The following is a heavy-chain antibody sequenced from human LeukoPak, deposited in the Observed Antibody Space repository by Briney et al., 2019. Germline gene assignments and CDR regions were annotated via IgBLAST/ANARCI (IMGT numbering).Heavy chain of an antibody. Sequence: ASVKVSCKASGYTFTDFFFHWVRQAPGQGLEWVGWIDPNSGDTNYAQKFQGRVTMTRDTSINTAYMELSRLRSDDTAVYYCARDPTGEFGPWGQGTLATVSS. CDR3: ARDPTGEFGP. CDR1: GYTFTDFF. V-gene: IGHV1-2*02. J-gene: IGHJ5*02. D-gene: IGHD1-14*01. CDR2: IDPNSGDT.